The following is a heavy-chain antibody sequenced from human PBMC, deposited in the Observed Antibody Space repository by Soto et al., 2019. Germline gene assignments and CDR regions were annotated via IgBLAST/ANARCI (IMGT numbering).Heavy chain of an antibody. D-gene: IGHD3-10*01. CDR2: ISGSGGTT. CDR3: AKDRHYGSATYSDSYLYY. CDR1: GFTFNSYA. Sequence: EVQLLESGGGLVQPGGSLRLSCGGSGFTFNSYAMTWVRQAPGKGLEWVSAISGSGGTTYYANSVKRRLTISRDQSKEKLYLKMNSLRAEDTAIFCGAKDRHYGSATYSDSYLYYWCQGRLGTVSS. J-gene: IGHJ4*02. V-gene: IGHV3-23*01.